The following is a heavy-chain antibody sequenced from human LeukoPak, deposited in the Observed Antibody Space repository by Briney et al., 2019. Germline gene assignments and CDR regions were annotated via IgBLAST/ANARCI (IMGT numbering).Heavy chain of an antibody. D-gene: IGHD4-17*01. CDR1: GGTFSSYA. CDR3: ARDFGYGDYNGADY. CDR2: IIPIFGTA. Sequence: SVKVSCKASGGTFSSYAISWVRQAPGQGLEWMGGIIPIFGTANYAQKFKGRVTITADESTSTAYMELSSLRSEDTAVYYCARDFGYGDYNGADYWGQGTLVTVSS. V-gene: IGHV1-69*01. J-gene: IGHJ4*02.